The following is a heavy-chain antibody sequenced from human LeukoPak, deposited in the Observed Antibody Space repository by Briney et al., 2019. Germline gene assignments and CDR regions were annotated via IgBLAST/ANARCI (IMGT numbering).Heavy chain of an antibody. CDR1: GFTFSSYA. CDR3: EKNGGRQSDHFDY. CDR2: ISGSGGST. J-gene: IGHJ4*02. D-gene: IGHD2-15*01. V-gene: IGHV3-23*01. Sequence: GGSLRLSCAASGFTFSSYAMSWVRQAPGKGLEWISAISGSGGSTYYADSVKGRFTISRDNSKKTLYLQMNSLRAEDTAVYFCEKNGGRQSDHFDYWGQGTLVTVSS.